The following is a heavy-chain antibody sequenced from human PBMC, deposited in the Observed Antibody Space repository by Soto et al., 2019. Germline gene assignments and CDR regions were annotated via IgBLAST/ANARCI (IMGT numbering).Heavy chain of an antibody. Sequence: SETLSLTCPVSGGSISSNYWSWIRQPPGKGLEWIGYTYYTGTTNYHPSRRRRVTISVDTHKNHFSLTLSSVTAADTAVYYCPRLPYSSGWYRVFDIRGQGTMVTVSS. CDR2: TYYTGTT. CDR3: PRLPYSSGWYRVFDI. J-gene: IGHJ3*02. D-gene: IGHD6-19*01. CDR1: GGSISSNY. V-gene: IGHV4-59*08.